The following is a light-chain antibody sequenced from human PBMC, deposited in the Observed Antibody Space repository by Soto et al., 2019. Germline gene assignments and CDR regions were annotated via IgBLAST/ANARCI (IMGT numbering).Light chain of an antibody. V-gene: IGLV2-8*01. J-gene: IGLJ1*01. CDR1: SSDVGGYNY. CDR2: AVS. CDR3: TSYAGSNNYV. Sequence: QSVLTQPPSASGSPGQSVTISCTGTSSDVGGYNYVPWYRQYPGKAPKLTIYAVSNRASGVPDRFSGSKSGNTASLTVSGLQTEDEADYYCTSYAGSNNYVFGTGTKVTVL.